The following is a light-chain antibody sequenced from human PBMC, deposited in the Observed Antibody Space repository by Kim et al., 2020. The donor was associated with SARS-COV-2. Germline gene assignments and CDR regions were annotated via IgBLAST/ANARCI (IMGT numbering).Light chain of an antibody. V-gene: IGKV4-1*01. J-gene: IGKJ2*03. Sequence: RATHNCKSSQTVLYNSNNKNYLAWYQQKPGQAPKLLMYWASIRESGVSDRFSGSGSETDFTLTISSLQAEDVAVYYCQQYYSTPPSFGQGTKLEI. CDR2: WAS. CDR1: QTVLYNSNNKNY. CDR3: QQYYSTPPS.